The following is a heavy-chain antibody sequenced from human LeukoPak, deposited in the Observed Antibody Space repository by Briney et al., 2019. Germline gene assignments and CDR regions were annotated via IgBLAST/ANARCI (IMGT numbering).Heavy chain of an antibody. Sequence: PSETLSLTCAVYGGSFSRYYWSWIRQPPGKGLEWIGYIYNSGNTNYNAFLKSRVTISVDTSKNQLSLKLSSVTAADTAMYYCARQDWVYCGGDCYLGYFDYWGQGTLVTVSS. J-gene: IGHJ4*02. D-gene: IGHD2-21*02. CDR2: IYNSGNT. CDR3: ARQDWVYCGGDCYLGYFDY. CDR1: GGSFSRYY. V-gene: IGHV4-59*08.